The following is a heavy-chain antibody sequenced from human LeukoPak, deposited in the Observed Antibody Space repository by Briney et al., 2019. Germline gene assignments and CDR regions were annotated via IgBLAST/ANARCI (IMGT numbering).Heavy chain of an antibody. J-gene: IGHJ4*02. CDR2: MNPNSGNT. D-gene: IGHD2-21*02. CDR1: GYTFTSYD. V-gene: IGHV1-8*01. Sequence: GASVKVSCKASGYTFTSYDINWVRQATGQGLEWMGWMNPNSGNTGYAQRFQGRVTMTRNTSISTACMELSSLRSEDTAVYYCARPLAYCGGDCYSFWGQGTLVTVSS. CDR3: ARPLAYCGGDCYSF.